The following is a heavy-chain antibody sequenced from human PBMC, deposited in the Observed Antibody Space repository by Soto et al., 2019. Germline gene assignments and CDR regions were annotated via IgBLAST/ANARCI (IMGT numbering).Heavy chain of an antibody. CDR1: GFTFSNYG. Sequence: QVQLVESGGGVVQPGRSLRLSCAASGFTFSNYGMHWVRQAPGKGLEWVAVIWYDGSNKYYAESVKGRITISRDNSKNTVYLQMNGLRVEDTAGVYCARGGSNYGLDGLDVWGQGTRVTVS. D-gene: IGHD1-26*01. J-gene: IGHJ3*01. CDR3: ARGGSNYGLDGLDV. V-gene: IGHV3-33*01. CDR2: IWYDGSNK.